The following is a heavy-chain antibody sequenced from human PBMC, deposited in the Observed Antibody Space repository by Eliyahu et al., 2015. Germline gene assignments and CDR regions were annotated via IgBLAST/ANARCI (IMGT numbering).Heavy chain of an antibody. V-gene: IGHV3-33*06. CDR3: VKERGPFNDFDI. J-gene: IGHJ3*02. CDR1: GFXFSSYG. D-gene: IGHD3-10*01. Sequence: QVQLVESGGGVDQPGRSLRLSCSASGFXFSSYGMHWVXQAPGKGLEWVAVIWADGINQFYADSVKGRFTFSRDNSKNTLSLQMNSLRVEDTAVYYCVKERGPFNDFDIWGQGTMVTVSS. CDR2: IWADGINQ.